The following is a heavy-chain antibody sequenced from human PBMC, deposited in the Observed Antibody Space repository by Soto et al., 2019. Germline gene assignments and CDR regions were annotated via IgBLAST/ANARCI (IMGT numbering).Heavy chain of an antibody. J-gene: IGHJ4*02. D-gene: IGHD3-3*01. CDR1: GYSISSGYY. CDR3: AREGDDVLRFLEWLSDGGRYFDY. V-gene: IGHV4-38-2*02. CDR2: IYHSGST. Sequence: SETLSLTCAVSGYSISSGYYWGWIRQPPGKGLEWIGSIYHSGSTYYNPSLKSRVTISVDTSKNQFSLKLSSVTAADTAVYYCAREGDDVLRFLEWLSDGGRYFDYWGQGTLVT.